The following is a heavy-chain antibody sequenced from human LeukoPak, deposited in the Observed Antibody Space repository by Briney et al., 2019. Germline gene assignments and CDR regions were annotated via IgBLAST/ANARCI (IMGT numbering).Heavy chain of an antibody. CDR2: IKQDGSEK. V-gene: IGHV3-7*01. J-gene: IGHJ4*02. D-gene: IGHD3-22*01. CDR1: GFTFSSYW. Sequence: GGSPRLSCAASGFTFSSYWMSWVRQAPGKGLEWVANIKQDGSEKYYVDSVKGRFTISRDNAKNSLYLQMNSLRAEDTAVYYCARDMYYYDSSGSNDYWGQGTLVTVSS. CDR3: ARDMYYYDSSGSNDY.